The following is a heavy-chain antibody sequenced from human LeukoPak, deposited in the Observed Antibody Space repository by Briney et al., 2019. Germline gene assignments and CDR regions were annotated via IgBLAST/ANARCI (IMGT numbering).Heavy chain of an antibody. CDR3: AKDFNDRLSAPYNWFDP. D-gene: IGHD1-1*01. V-gene: IGHV3-23*01. Sequence: GGSRRLSCAASGFTFSSYAMSWVRQAPGKGLEWVSAISGSGGSTYYADSVKGRFTISRDNSKNTLYLQMNSLRAEDTAVYYCAKDFNDRLSAPYNWFDPWGQGTLVTVSS. J-gene: IGHJ5*02. CDR2: ISGSGGST. CDR1: GFTFSSYA.